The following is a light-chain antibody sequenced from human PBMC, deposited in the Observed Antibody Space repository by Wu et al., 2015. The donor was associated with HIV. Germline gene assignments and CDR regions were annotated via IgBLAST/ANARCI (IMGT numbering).Light chain of an antibody. V-gene: IGKV3-11*01. J-gene: IGKJ1*01. CDR2: DSS. CDR1: QSIGTS. CDR3: QHYGSSPRWT. Sequence: EIVLTQSPATLSLSPGERVTLSCRASQSIGTSLVWYQYKAGRVPRLLIYDSSNRAIDIPGRFSGSGSGTDFTLTISSLEPEDFAVYYCQHYGSSPRWTFGQGTKVEIK.